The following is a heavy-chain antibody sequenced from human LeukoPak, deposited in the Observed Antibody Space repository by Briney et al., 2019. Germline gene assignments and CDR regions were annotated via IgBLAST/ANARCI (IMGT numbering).Heavy chain of an antibody. Sequence: ASVTVSFTVSGYTLTELSMHWVRQAPGKGLEWMGGFDPEDGETIYAQKFQGRVTMTEDTSTDTAYMELSSLRSEDTVVYYCARSAPDSYGTSWGQGTLVTVPS. V-gene: IGHV1-24*01. CDR3: ARSAPDSYGTS. CDR1: GYTLTELS. D-gene: IGHD5-18*01. J-gene: IGHJ5*02. CDR2: FDPEDGET.